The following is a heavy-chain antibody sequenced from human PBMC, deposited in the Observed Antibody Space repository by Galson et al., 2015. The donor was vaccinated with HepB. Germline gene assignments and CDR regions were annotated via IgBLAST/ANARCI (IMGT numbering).Heavy chain of an antibody. CDR2: INPNSGGT. Sequence: SVKVSCKASGYTFTGYYMHWVRQAPGQGLEWMGRINPNSGGTNYAQKFQGRVTMTRDTSISTGYMELSRLRSDDTAVYHCAREDGSSTSCFFDYWGQGTLVTVSS. J-gene: IGHJ4*02. V-gene: IGHV1-2*06. CDR3: AREDGSSTSCFFDY. CDR1: GYTFTGYY. D-gene: IGHD2-2*01.